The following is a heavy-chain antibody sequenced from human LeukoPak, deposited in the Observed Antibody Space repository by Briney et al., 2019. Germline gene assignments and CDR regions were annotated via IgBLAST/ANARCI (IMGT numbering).Heavy chain of an antibody. J-gene: IGHJ4*02. CDR3: VILRITMVR. CDR1: GFTFSSYA. D-gene: IGHD3-10*01. Sequence: PGGSPRLSCSASGFTFSSYAMHWVRQAPGKGLEYVSGISSNGGSTYYADSVKGRFTISRDNSKNTLYLQMSSLRAEDTAVYYCVILRITMVRWGQGTLVTVSS. CDR2: ISSNGGST. V-gene: IGHV3-64D*09.